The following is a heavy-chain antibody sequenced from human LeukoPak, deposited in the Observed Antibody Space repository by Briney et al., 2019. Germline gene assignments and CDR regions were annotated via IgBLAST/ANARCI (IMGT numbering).Heavy chain of an antibody. V-gene: IGHV3-23*01. CDR1: GFTFSSYA. CDR3: AKESGISWGYFDY. J-gene: IGHJ4*02. Sequence: GGSLRLSCAASGFTFSSYAMSWVRQAPGKGLEWVSVISGRDGSTYYADSVKGRFTISRDNSKNTLCLQMSNLRAEDTAVYYCAKESGISWGYFDYWGRGTLVTVSS. CDR2: ISGRDGST. D-gene: IGHD6-6*01.